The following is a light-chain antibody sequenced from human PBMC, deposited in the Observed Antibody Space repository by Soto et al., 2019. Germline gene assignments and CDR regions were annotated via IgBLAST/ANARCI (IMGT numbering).Light chain of an antibody. CDR3: QQYNSYSYT. CDR2: KAS. J-gene: IGKJ2*01. Sequence: DIQMTQSPSTLSASVGDRVTIACRASQSINNWLAWYQQKPGKAPKLLIYKASTFQSGVPSRFSRSGSGTEFTLTISSLQPDDFATYYCQQYNSYSYTFGQGTKLEIK. V-gene: IGKV1-5*03. CDR1: QSINNW.